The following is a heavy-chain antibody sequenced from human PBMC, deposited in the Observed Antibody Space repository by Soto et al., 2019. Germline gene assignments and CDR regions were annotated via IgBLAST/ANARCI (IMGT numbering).Heavy chain of an antibody. CDR2: INPNSGGT. CDR3: ARGEGLMAAAVDY. Sequence: QVQLVQSGAEVKKPGASVKVSCKASGYTFTGYYMHWVRQAPGQGLEWMGWINPNSGGTNSAQKFQGRVTMTRDTSISTAYMELSRLRSDDTAVYYCARGEGLMAAAVDYWGQGTLVTVSS. J-gene: IGHJ4*02. CDR1: GYTFTGYY. V-gene: IGHV1-2*02. D-gene: IGHD6-13*01.